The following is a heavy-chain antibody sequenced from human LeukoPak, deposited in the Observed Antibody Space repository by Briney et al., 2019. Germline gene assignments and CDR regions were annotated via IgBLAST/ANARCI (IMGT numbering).Heavy chain of an antibody. V-gene: IGHV3-23*01. CDR1: KFTFPNYA. Sequence: GGSLRLSCAASKFTFPNYAMSWVRQAPGKGLQWVSYISGYGASTFYADSVKGRFTISRDNSKNTLYLQMNSLRAEDTALYYCAKDLRDDPYSSSWYGPDSWGQGTLVTVSS. J-gene: IGHJ4*02. D-gene: IGHD6-13*01. CDR2: ISGYGAST. CDR3: AKDLRDDPYSSSWYGPDS.